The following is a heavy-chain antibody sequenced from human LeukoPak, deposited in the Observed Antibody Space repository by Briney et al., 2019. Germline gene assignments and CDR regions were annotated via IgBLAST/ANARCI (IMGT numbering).Heavy chain of an antibody. CDR1: RLPYTSIG. J-gene: IGHJ4*02. Sequence: GGSLRLSCVESRLPYTSIGMHWSRQAPGEGLEWVAYIGYTGTDTYYADSVKGRFTISRDNSKNTVHLQVNSLRAADTALYSCARSLTEGKYYNAYGGQGTLVTVSS. CDR3: ARSLTEGKYYNAY. CDR2: IGYTGTDT. V-gene: IGHV3-30*02. D-gene: IGHD2/OR15-2a*01.